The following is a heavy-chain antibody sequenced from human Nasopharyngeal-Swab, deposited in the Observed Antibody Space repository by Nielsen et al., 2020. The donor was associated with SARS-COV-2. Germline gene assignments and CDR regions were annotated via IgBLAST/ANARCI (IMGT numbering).Heavy chain of an antibody. V-gene: IGHV1-18*01. CDR2: ISAYGNT. Sequence: ASVQDTCKGVGYIFTTYGINWVRQAPGQGPEWMGWISAYGNTNYAQQLQGRVTLTTDKSTSTAYMELSSLRSEDTAVYYCAREESIRGYSGYDPYYMDVWGKGTTVTVSS. CDR1: GYIFTTYG. J-gene: IGHJ6*03. D-gene: IGHD5-12*01. CDR3: AREESIRGYSGYDPYYMDV.